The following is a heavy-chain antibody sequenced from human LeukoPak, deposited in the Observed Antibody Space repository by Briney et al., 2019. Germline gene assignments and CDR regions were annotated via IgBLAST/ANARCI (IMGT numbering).Heavy chain of an antibody. D-gene: IGHD2-21*01. V-gene: IGHV1-2*02. Sequence: ASGKVSCKASGYTFTVYYMHWVRQAPGQGLGWMGWINPNSGGTHYAQKFQGRVTMTRDTSISTAYMELSRLRSDDTAVYYCASLAAYCGGDCYGSDYWGQGTLVTVSS. CDR3: ASLAAYCGGDCYGSDY. J-gene: IGHJ4*02. CDR2: INPNSGGT. CDR1: GYTFTVYY.